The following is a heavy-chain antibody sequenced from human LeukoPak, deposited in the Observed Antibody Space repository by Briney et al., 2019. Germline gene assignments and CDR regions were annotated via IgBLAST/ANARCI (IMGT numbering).Heavy chain of an antibody. V-gene: IGHV3-15*01. Sequence: GGSLRLSCAASGFTFSNAWMSWVRQAPGKGLEWVGRIKSKTDGGTTDYAAPVKGRFTISRDDSKNTLYLQMNSLKTEDTALYYCTTRTGATGRSFDFWGQGTLVTVSS. CDR1: GFTFSNAW. CDR2: IKSKTDGGTT. J-gene: IGHJ4*02. D-gene: IGHD1-26*01. CDR3: TTRTGATGRSFDF.